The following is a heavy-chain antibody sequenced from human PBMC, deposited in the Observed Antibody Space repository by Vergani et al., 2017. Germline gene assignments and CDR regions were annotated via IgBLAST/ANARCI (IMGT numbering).Heavy chain of an antibody. J-gene: IGHJ2*01. CDR1: GFTFQAFA. Sequence: VEAGGGLVQPGGSLRLSCTASGFTFQAFAFHWVRQVSGRGLEWVSGIDRNYGVKNGNSFEGRFSISRDNAKKAVFLQMNNLRQEDTALYFCVKDKDYDADGPFDLWGRGTLVTVSS. CDR2: IDRNYGVK. D-gene: IGHD3-16*01. CDR3: VKDKDYDADGPFDL. V-gene: IGHV3-9*01.